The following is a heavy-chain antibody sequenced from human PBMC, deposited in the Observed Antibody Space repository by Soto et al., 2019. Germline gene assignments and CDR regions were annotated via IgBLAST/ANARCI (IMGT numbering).Heavy chain of an antibody. Sequence: QVQLVQSGAEVKKPGASVKVSCKASGYTFTSYDINWVRQATGQGLEWMGWMNPNSGNTGYAQKFQGRATMTRNTSISTAYMELSSLRSEDTAVYYCARWPDGYYYYGMDVWGQGTTVTVSS. J-gene: IGHJ6*02. V-gene: IGHV1-8*01. CDR2: MNPNSGNT. CDR1: GYTFTSYD. CDR3: ARWPDGYYYYGMDV.